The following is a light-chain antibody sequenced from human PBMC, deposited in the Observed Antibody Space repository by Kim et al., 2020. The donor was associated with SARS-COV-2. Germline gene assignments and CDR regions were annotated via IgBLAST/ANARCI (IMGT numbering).Light chain of an antibody. CDR3: QQYGTSPWT. V-gene: IGKV3-20*01. J-gene: IGKJ1*01. CDR2: GIF. CDR1: QRMSSNY. Sequence: SPGDRSTPSCRASQRMSSNYLGWFQQKPGQAPRLPIYGIFDRATGIPDRFSGSGSGTNFTLTISRREPEDSAVYYGQQYGTSPWTFGQGTKVDIK.